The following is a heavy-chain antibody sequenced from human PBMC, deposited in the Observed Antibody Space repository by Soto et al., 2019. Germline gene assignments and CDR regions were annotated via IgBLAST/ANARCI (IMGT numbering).Heavy chain of an antibody. CDR3: ARVGTSNYPLPYVDY. CDR2: IYSGGST. CDR1: GGSMSSGDYY. Sequence: QVQLQESGPGLVKPSQTLSLTCTFSGGSMSSGDYYWNWIRQPPGKGLEWIGNIYSGGSTSYNPSLKSRLAISIHTSKNQFSLKLTSVTAADTAVYYCARVGTSNYPLPYVDYWGQGTLVTVSS. D-gene: IGHD4-4*01. V-gene: IGHV4-30-4*01. J-gene: IGHJ4*02.